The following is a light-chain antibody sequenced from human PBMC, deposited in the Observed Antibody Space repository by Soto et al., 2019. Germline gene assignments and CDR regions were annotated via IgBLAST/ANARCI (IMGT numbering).Light chain of an antibody. CDR2: GVS. V-gene: IGLV2-14*01. J-gene: IGLJ3*02. Sequence: QSVLTQPASVSGSPGQSITISCTGTSSDVGAYNYVSWYQQHPGKAPKLMISGVSNRPSGVSNRFSGSKFGNTASLTISGLHADDEADYDCSSYTGSSTPWVFGGGTKLTVL. CDR1: SSDVGAYNY. CDR3: SSYTGSSTPWV.